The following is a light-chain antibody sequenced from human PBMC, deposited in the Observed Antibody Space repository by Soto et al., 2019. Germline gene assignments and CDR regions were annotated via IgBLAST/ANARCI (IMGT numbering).Light chain of an antibody. CDR1: SSDVGSYNR. V-gene: IGLV2-18*02. J-gene: IGLJ1*01. CDR3: YSSRRSNTYV. Sequence: QSALTQPPSVSGSPGQSVTISCTGTSSDVGSYNRVSWYQQPPGTAPKVMIYEVSNRPSGVPDRFSGSKSCNTASLTISGLQPYAEADYYYYSSRRSNTYVFGTGTKVTVL. CDR2: EVS.